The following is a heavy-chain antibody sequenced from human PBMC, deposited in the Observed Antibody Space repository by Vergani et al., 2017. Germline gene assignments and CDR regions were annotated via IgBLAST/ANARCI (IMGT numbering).Heavy chain of an antibody. V-gene: IGHV1-2*02. CDR3: AFSSGWYRRYFQH. CDR1: GYTFTGYY. CDR2: INPNSGGT. Sequence: QVQLVQSGAEVKKPGASVKVSCKASGYTFTGYYMHWVRQAPGQGLEWMGWINPNSGGTNYAQKFQGRVTISVDTSKNQFSLKLSSVTAADTAVYYCAFSSGWYRRYFQHWGQGTLVTVSS. D-gene: IGHD6-19*01. J-gene: IGHJ1*01.